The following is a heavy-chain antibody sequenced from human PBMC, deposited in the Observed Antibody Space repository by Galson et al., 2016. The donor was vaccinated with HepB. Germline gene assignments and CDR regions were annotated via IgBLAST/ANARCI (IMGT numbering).Heavy chain of an antibody. V-gene: IGHV3-74*01. CDR2: INSDGSST. D-gene: IGHD6-13*01. J-gene: IGHJ4*02. Sequence: SLRLSCAASGFTFRSYWMHWVRQAPGKGLVWVSRINSDGSSTSYADSVKGRFTISRDNAKNTLYLQMNSLRVEDTAVYYCAREAAAGGRYFDYWGQGTLVTVSS. CDR1: GFTFRSYW. CDR3: AREAAAGGRYFDY.